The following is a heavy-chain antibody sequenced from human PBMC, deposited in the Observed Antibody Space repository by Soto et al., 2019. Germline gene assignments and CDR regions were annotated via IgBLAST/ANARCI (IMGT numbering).Heavy chain of an antibody. D-gene: IGHD3-3*01. Sequence: LRLSCAASGFTFSSQGMHWVRQAPGKGLEWVAVISYDGSNKYYADSVKGRFTISRDNAKNTLYLQMNSRRAEDTAVYYCARDQVAYDFWSGPPLSFSHYYGMDVWGQGTTVTVSS. V-gene: IGHV3-30*03. CDR1: GFTFSSQG. J-gene: IGHJ6*02. CDR3: ARDQVAYDFWSGPPLSFSHYYGMDV. CDR2: ISYDGSNK.